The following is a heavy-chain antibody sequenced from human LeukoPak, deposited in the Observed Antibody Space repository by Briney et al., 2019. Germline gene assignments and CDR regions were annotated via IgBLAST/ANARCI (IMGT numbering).Heavy chain of an antibody. Sequence: SETLSLTCTVSNGSISNYHWSWVRQPPGKGLEWIGYILTSGTTNYSPSLKSRLTISVDTSKNQFTLKLSSVTAADTAVYYCARLRVSGSYLYYFDYWGQGTLVSVSS. J-gene: IGHJ4*02. CDR1: NGSISNYH. CDR3: ARLRVSGSYLYYFDY. D-gene: IGHD1-26*01. CDR2: ILTSGTT. V-gene: IGHV4-4*09.